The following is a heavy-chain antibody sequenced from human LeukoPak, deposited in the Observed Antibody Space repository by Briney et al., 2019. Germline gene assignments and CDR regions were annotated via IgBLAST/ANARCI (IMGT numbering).Heavy chain of an antibody. Sequence: GGSLRLSCAASGFTISNYWMHWVRHAPGKGLVWVSGISSDGSNSIYADSVKGRFTVSRDNAKNMLYLQMNSLTVEDTAVYFCVRDFYLAGTNYWGQGTLVSVSS. V-gene: IGHV3-74*01. CDR3: VRDFYLAGTNY. CDR2: ISSDGSNS. CDR1: GFTISNYW. D-gene: IGHD6-19*01. J-gene: IGHJ4*02.